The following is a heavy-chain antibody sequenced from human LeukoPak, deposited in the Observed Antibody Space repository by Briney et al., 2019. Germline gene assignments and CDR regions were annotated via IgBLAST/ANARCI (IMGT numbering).Heavy chain of an antibody. CDR3: AKDWQQWLVLSAFDI. Sequence: GGSLRLSCAASGFTFSSYGMHWVRQAPGKGLEWVAVISYDGSNKYYADSVKGRFTISRDNSKNTLYLQMNSLRAEDTAVYYCAKDWQQWLVLSAFDIWGHGTMVTVSS. J-gene: IGHJ3*02. V-gene: IGHV3-30*18. CDR1: GFTFSSYG. CDR2: ISYDGSNK. D-gene: IGHD6-19*01.